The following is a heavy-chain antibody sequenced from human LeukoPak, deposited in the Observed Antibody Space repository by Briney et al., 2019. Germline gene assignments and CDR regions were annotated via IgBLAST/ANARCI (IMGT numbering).Heavy chain of an antibody. V-gene: IGHV3-15*01. J-gene: IGHJ4*02. CDR3: TTADYYDFWSGYYPYYFDY. Sequence: GGSLRLSCAASGFTFSNAWMSWVRQAPGKGLEWVGRIKSKTDGGTTDYAAPVKGRFTISRDDSKNTLYLQMNSLKTEDTAVYYCTTADYYDFWSGYYPYYFDYWGQRTLVTVSS. CDR1: GFTFSNAW. D-gene: IGHD3-3*01. CDR2: IKSKTDGGTT.